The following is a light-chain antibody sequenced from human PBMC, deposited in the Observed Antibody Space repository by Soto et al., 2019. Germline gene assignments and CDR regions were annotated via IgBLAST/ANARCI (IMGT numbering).Light chain of an antibody. CDR2: DAS. V-gene: IGKV3-11*01. Sequence: EIVSTQSPATLSLSPGERATLSCRASQSVSSYLAWYQQKPGQAPRLLIYDASNRATGIPARFSGSGSGTDFTLTISSLEPEDFAVYFCQQRSNWLSITFGQGTRLEIK. CDR1: QSVSSY. J-gene: IGKJ5*01. CDR3: QQRSNWLSIT.